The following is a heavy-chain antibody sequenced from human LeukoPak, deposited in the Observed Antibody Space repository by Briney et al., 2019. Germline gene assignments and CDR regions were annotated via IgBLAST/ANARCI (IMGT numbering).Heavy chain of an antibody. J-gene: IGHJ4*02. CDR1: GYTFTSYG. CDR3: ARDSRYCSGGSCYSMPDY. D-gene: IGHD2-15*01. CDR2: ISAYNGNT. V-gene: IGHV1-18*01. Sequence: ASVKVSCKASGYTFTSYGISRVRQPPGQGLEWMGWISAYNGNTNYAQKLQGRVTMTTDTSTSTAYMELRSLRSDDTAVYYCARDSRYCSGGSCYSMPDYWGQGTLVTVSS.